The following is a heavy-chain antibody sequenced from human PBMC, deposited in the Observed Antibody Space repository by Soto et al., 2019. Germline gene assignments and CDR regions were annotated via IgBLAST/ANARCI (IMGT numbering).Heavy chain of an antibody. Sequence: GGSLRLSCAASGFTFSSYAMSWVRQAPGKGLEWVSAISGSGGSTYYADSVKGRFTISRDNSKNTLYLQMNSLRAEDTAVYYCAKDEGGVGTVTTYYMDVWGKGTTVTVSS. D-gene: IGHD4-17*01. CDR3: AKDEGGVGTVTTYYMDV. V-gene: IGHV3-23*01. CDR1: GFTFSSYA. J-gene: IGHJ6*03. CDR2: ISGSGGST.